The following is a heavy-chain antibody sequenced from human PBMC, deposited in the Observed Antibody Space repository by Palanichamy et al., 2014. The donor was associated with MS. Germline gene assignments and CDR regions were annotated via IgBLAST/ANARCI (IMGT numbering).Heavy chain of an antibody. CDR2: IDGGGAGT. V-gene: IGHV3-7*04. CDR3: ARESWGNWDF. CDR1: GFNFDVYW. J-gene: IGHJ4*01. D-gene: IGHD3-16*01. Sequence: EAQLVESGGALVQPGGSLRLSCTASGFNFDVYWMTWVRQVSGKGLQWVATIDGGGAGTFYADSVEGRFTISRDNGKKSLFLQMNSLRDEDTAVYYCARESWGNWDFWGHGTPVTVSS.